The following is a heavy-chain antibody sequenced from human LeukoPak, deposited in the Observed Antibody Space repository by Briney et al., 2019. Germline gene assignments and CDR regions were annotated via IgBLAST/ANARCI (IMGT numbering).Heavy chain of an antibody. CDR1: GGSISSGGYY. CDR3: ARWGSYCSSTSCPETYNWFDP. V-gene: IGHV4-31*03. Sequence: SDTLSLTCTVSGGSISSGGYYWSWIRQHPGKGLEWIGYIYYSGSTYYNPSLKSRVTISVDTSKNQFSLELSSVTAADTAVYYCARWGSYCSSTSCPETYNWFDPWGQGTLVTVSS. D-gene: IGHD2-2*01. J-gene: IGHJ5*02. CDR2: IYYSGST.